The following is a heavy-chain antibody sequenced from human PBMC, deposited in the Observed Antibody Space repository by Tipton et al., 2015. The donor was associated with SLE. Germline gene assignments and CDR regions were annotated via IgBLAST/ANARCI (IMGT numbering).Heavy chain of an antibody. V-gene: IGHV4-59*11. D-gene: IGHD6-13*01. Sequence: TLSLTCTVSGGSISSHYWSWIRQPPGKGLEWIGYIYYSGSTNYNPSLKSRVTISVDTSKNQFSLKLSSVTAADTAVYYCARESGAGSSWYGAGYWGQGTLVTVSS. CDR3: ARESGAGSSWYGAGY. CDR2: IYYSGST. CDR1: GGSISSHY. J-gene: IGHJ4*02.